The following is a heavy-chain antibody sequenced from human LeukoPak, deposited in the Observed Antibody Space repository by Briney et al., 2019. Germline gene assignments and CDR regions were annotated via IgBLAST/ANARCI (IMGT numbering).Heavy chain of an antibody. Sequence: GGSLRLSCAASGFTVTSNHMNWVRQAPGQGLEWVSRINSDGSSTNYADFVKGRFTISRDNAKNTLYLQMNSLRAEDTAVYYCAREVPWDGDFQHWGQGTLVTVSS. CDR2: INSDGSST. V-gene: IGHV3-74*01. D-gene: IGHD1-26*01. J-gene: IGHJ1*01. CDR1: GFTVTSNH. CDR3: AREVPWDGDFQH.